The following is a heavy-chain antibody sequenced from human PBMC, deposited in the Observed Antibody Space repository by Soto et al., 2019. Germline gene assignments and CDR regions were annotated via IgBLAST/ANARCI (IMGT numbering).Heavy chain of an antibody. D-gene: IGHD3-10*01. Sequence: QVQLVESGGGVVQPGRSLRLSCAASGFTFSSYGMHWVRQAPGKGLEWVAVIWYDGSNKYYADSVKGRFTISRDNSKNTMYLQMNSVRAEDTAVYYCARDLSYTFDYWGQGTLVTVSS. CDR2: IWYDGSNK. V-gene: IGHV3-33*01. J-gene: IGHJ4*02. CDR1: GFTFSSYG. CDR3: ARDLSYTFDY.